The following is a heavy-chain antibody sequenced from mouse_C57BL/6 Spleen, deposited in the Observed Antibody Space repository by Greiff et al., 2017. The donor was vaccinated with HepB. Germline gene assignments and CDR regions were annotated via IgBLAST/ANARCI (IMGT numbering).Heavy chain of an antibody. J-gene: IGHJ3*01. V-gene: IGHV5-17*01. CDR1: GFTFSDYG. D-gene: IGHD6-1*01. Sequence: EVKVVESGGGLVKPGGSLKLSCAASGFTFSDYGMHWVRQAPEKGLEWVAYISSGSSTIYYADTVKGRFTIARDNAKNTLFLQMTSLRSEDTAMYYCARPRQPSWFAYWGQGTLVTVSA. CDR2: ISSGSSTI. CDR3: ARPRQPSWFAY.